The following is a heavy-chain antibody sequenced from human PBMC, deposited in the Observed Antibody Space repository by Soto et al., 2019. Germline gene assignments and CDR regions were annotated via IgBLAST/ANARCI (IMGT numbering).Heavy chain of an antibody. CDR1: GYTFTSYA. J-gene: IGHJ5*02. CDR3: ARSSGYYDILTGPP. Sequence: ASVKVSCKASGYTFTSYAMHWVRQAPGQRLEWMGWINAGNGNTKYSQKFQGRVTITRDTSASTAYMELSSLRSEDTAVYYCARSSGYYDILTGPPWGQGTLVTVSS. CDR2: INAGNGNT. D-gene: IGHD3-9*01. V-gene: IGHV1-3*01.